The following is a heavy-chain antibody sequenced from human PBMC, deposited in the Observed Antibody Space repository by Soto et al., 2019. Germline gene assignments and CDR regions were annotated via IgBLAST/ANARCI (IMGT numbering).Heavy chain of an antibody. V-gene: IGHV1-18*01. CDR1: GYTFTSYG. J-gene: IGHJ4*02. CDR2: ISAYNGNT. D-gene: IGHD2-21*02. CDR3: ARDLVTRDGRKLYFDY. Sequence: ASVKVSCKASGYTFTSYGISWVRQAPGQGLEWMGWISAYNGNTNYAQKLQGRVTMTTDTSTSTAYMELRSLRSDDTAVYYCARDLVTRDGRKLYFDYWGQGTRVTVSS.